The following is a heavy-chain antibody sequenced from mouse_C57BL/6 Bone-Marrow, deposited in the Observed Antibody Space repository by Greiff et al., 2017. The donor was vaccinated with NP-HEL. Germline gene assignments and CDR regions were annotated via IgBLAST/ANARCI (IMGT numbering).Heavy chain of an antibody. D-gene: IGHD1-1*01. V-gene: IGHV5-15*01. J-gene: IGHJ4*01. CDR1: GFTFSDYG. CDR3: ARHRVTTVVATDYAMDY. CDR2: ISNLAYSI. Sequence: EVQGVESGGGLVQPGGSLKLSCAASGFTFSDYGMAWVRQAPRKGPEWVAFISNLAYSIYYADTVTGRFTISRENAKNTLYLEMSSLRSEDTAMYYCARHRVTTVVATDYAMDYWGQGTSVTVSS.